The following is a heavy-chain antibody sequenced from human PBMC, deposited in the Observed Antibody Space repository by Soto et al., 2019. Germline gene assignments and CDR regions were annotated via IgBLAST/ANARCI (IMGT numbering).Heavy chain of an antibody. CDR2: ISSNGGST. CDR3: ARDRGSDDFWSGYQYYFDY. D-gene: IGHD3-3*01. Sequence: EVQLVESGGGLVQTGGSLRLSCAASGFTFSSYAMHWVRQAPGKGLEYVSAISSNGGSTYYANSVKGRFTISRDNSKNTLYLQMGSLRAEDMAVYYCARDRGSDDFWSGYQYYFDYWGQGTLVTVSS. J-gene: IGHJ4*02. CDR1: GFTFSSYA. V-gene: IGHV3-64*01.